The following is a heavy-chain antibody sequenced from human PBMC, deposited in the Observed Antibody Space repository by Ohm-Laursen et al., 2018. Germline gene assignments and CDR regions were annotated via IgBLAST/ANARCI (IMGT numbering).Heavy chain of an antibody. J-gene: IGHJ5*02. D-gene: IGHD3-22*01. V-gene: IGHV3-9*01. CDR1: GFTFDDYA. Sequence: SLRLSCAASGFTFDDYAMHWVRQAPGKGLEWVSGISRNSGSIGYADSVKGRFTISRDNAKNSLYLQMNSLRAEDTALYYCAGASSGDGWFDPWGQGTLVTVSS. CDR3: AGASSGDGWFDP. CDR2: ISRNSGSI.